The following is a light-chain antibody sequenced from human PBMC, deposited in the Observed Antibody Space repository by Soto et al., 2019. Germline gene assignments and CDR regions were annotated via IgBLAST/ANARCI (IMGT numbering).Light chain of an antibody. CDR3: HHYNIYPPT. J-gene: IGKJ4*01. CDR2: DAS. Sequence: VGNRVTITCRASQHINSWLAWYQQKPGKAPKFLIYDASSLESGVPSRFSGSGSGTEFTLTITSLQPDDFIPDYRHHYNIYPPTFRGGTKVDIK. CDR1: QHINSW. V-gene: IGKV1-5*01.